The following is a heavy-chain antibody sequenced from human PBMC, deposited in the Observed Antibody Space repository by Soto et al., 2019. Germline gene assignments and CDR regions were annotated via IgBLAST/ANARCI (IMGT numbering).Heavy chain of an antibody. D-gene: IGHD2-2*01. CDR2: ISDSGST. V-gene: IGHV3-23*01. CDR3: ARDPGGHYCTSTSCLYFCDH. CDR1: GFTFSNHA. J-gene: IGHJ4*02. Sequence: EVQLLESGGALVQPGGSLRLSCAASGFTFSNHAMNWVRQAPGKGLEWVSTISDSGSTYYADSVKGRFTISRDNAKNTLYLHKNSLSAEDTAVYYCARDPGGHYCTSTSCLYFCDHWGQGTLVIVSS.